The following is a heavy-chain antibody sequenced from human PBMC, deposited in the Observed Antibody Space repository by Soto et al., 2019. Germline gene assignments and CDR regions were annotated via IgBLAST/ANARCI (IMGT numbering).Heavy chain of an antibody. D-gene: IGHD2-2*02. CDR3: AKSISGAIRAHYYGMDV. CDR2: ISGSGGST. Sequence: GGSLRLSCAASGFTFSSYAMSWVRQAPGKGLEWVSAISGSGGSTYYTDSVKGRFTISRDNSKNTLYLQMNGLRAEDTAVYYCAKSISGAIRAHYYGMDVWGQGTTVTVSS. V-gene: IGHV3-23*01. J-gene: IGHJ6*02. CDR1: GFTFSSYA.